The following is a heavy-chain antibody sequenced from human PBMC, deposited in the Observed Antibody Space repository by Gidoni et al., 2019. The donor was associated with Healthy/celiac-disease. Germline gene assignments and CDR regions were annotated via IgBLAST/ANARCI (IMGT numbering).Heavy chain of an antibody. J-gene: IGHJ4*02. CDR1: GFTFRSYA. D-gene: IGHD6-13*01. V-gene: IGHV3-30-3*01. CDR2: ISYDGSNK. Sequence: QVQLVESGGGVVQPGRSLRLSCAASGFTFRSYAMHWVRQAPGKGLEWVAVISYDGSNKYYADSVKGRFTISRDNSKNTLYLQMNSLRAEDTAVYYCAREGIAAAGSPPSYYFDYWGQGTLVTVSS. CDR3: AREGIAAAGSPPSYYFDY.